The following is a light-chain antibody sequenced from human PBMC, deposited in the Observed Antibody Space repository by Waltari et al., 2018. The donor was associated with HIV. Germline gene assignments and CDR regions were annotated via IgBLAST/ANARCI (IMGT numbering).Light chain of an antibody. CDR3: QQRDNWPPSWS. J-gene: IGKJ1*01. CDR1: QNVGTY. Sequence: DNVLTQSPATLSLSPGDSATLSCRASQNVGTYLAWYQHRPGQAPRLLIYDASSRATGVPARFSGSGSGTEFSLTISSLEPEDFAVYYCQQRDNWPPSWSFGQGTKVEI. CDR2: DAS. V-gene: IGKV3-11*01.